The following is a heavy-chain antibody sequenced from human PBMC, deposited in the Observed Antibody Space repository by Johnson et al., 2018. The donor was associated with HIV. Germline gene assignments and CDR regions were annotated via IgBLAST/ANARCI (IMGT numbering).Heavy chain of an antibody. CDR2: ISSSGSTI. V-gene: IGHV3-11*04. CDR3: ATRDATDRAGVFDI. D-gene: IGHD1-14*01. CDR1: GFTFSDYY. Sequence: QMQLVESGGGLVQPGGSLRLSCAASGFTFSDYYMSWIRQAPGKGLEWVSYISSSGSTIYYADSVKGRITISRDNAKKSLYLQMNSLRAEDTAVYDCATRDATDRAGVFDIWGLGTMVTVSS. J-gene: IGHJ3*02.